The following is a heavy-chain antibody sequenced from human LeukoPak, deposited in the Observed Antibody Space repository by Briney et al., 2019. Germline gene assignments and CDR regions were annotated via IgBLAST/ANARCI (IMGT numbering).Heavy chain of an antibody. CDR3: ARAAPTSIAAAGWFDP. V-gene: IGHV1-69*05. CDR1: GGTFSSYA. D-gene: IGHD6-13*01. CDR2: IIPIFGTA. J-gene: IGHJ5*02. Sequence: GASVKVSCKASGGTFSSYAISWVRQAPGQGLEWMGGIIPIFGTANYAQKFQGRVTITTDESTSTAYMELSSLRSEDTAVYYCARAAPTSIAAAGWFDPWGQGTLVTVSS.